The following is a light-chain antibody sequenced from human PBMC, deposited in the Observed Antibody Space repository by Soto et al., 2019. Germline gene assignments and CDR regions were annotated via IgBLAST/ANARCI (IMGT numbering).Light chain of an antibody. V-gene: IGKV4-1*01. CDR3: QQYINDLPA. Sequence: DIVMTQSPDSLAVSLGERATINCKSSRSVLYSSNNKNYLAWYQQKPGQPPRLLIYWASTRESGVPDRFSGSGSGTDFTLTISSLQAEDVAVYYCQQYINDLPAFGQGTKVDIK. J-gene: IGKJ1*01. CDR2: WAS. CDR1: RSVLYSSNNKNY.